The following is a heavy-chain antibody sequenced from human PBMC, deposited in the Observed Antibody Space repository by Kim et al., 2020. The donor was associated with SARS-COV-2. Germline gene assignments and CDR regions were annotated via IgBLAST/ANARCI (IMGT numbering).Heavy chain of an antibody. CDR3: ARDRNEGLTDY. Sequence: GGSLRLSCAASGFTFSSYGMHWVRQAPGKGLEWVAVISYDGSNKYYADSVKGRFTISRDNTKNTLYLQMNSLRAEDTAVYYCARDRNEGLTDYWGQGTLVTVSS. CDR2: ISYDGSNK. V-gene: IGHV3-33*05. CDR1: GFTFSSYG. J-gene: IGHJ4*02. D-gene: IGHD3-16*01.